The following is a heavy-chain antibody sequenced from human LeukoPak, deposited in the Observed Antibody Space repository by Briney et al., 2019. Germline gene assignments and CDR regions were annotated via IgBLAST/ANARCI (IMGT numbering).Heavy chain of an antibody. J-gene: IGHJ4*02. V-gene: IGHV1-18*01. CDR2: ISAYNGNT. Sequence: ASVKVSCKASGYTFTSYDINWVRQAPGQGLEWMGWISAYNGNTNYAQKLQGRVTMTTDTSTSTAYMELRSLRSDDTAVYYCARDLFGYDSSGYGGDYWGQGTLVTVSS. D-gene: IGHD3-22*01. CDR1: GYTFTSYD. CDR3: ARDLFGYDSSGYGGDY.